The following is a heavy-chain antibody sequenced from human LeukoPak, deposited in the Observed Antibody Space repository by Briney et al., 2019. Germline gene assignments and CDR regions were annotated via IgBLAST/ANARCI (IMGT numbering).Heavy chain of an antibody. Sequence: GGSLRLSCTASGFTFGDYAMTWVRQAPGKGLEWVGFIRSKAYGGTTEYAASVKGRFTISRDDSNSIAYLQMNSLKIEDTAVFYCTALDTPGVDYWGQGTLLTVSS. CDR3: TALDTPGVDY. V-gene: IGHV3-49*04. D-gene: IGHD5-18*01. CDR2: IRSKAYGGTT. J-gene: IGHJ4*02. CDR1: GFTFGDYA.